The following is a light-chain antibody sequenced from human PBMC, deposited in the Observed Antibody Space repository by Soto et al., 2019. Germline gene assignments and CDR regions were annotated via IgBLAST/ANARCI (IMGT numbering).Light chain of an antibody. J-gene: IGLJ7*01. CDR3: SSSTRSSTYV. Sequence: QSALTQPASVSGSPGQSITISCTGTSSDIGAYSSVSWYQQYPGDAPRLIIYSVSHRSSSFSDRFSGSKSDNTASLTISGLRTEDEADYYCSSSTRSSTYVFGTGTQLTVL. CDR1: SSDIGAYSS. V-gene: IGLV2-14*03. CDR2: SVS.